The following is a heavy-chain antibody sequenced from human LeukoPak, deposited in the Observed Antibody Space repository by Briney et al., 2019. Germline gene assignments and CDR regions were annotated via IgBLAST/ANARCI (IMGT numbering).Heavy chain of an antibody. J-gene: IGHJ5*02. Sequence: SQTLSLTCTVSGGSVSSGSYYWSWIRQPPGKGLEWIGYIYYSGSTNYNPSLKSRVTISVDTSKNQFSLKLSSVTAADTAVYYCARANIVVVPAENWFDPWGQGTLVTVSS. V-gene: IGHV4-61*01. CDR2: IYYSGST. CDR1: GGSVSSGSYY. D-gene: IGHD2-2*01. CDR3: ARANIVVVPAENWFDP.